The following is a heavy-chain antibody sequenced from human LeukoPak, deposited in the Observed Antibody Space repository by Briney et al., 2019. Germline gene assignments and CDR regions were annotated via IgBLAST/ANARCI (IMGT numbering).Heavy chain of an antibody. Sequence: PGGSLRLSCRTAGFTFGDYAMSWVRQAPGKGLEWVGFIRSKTYGGTTEYDASVRDRFRISRDDSKSIAYLQMNSLKTEDTGVYYCTKVEWELPRNWGQGTLVT. D-gene: IGHD1-26*01. V-gene: IGHV3-49*04. CDR2: IRSKTYGGTT. CDR3: TKVEWELPRN. J-gene: IGHJ4*02. CDR1: GFTFGDYA.